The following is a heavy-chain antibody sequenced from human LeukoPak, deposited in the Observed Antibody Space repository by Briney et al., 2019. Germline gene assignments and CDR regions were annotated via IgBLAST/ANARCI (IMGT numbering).Heavy chain of an antibody. CDR3: ATNWNYRFDY. CDR2: IKQDGSEM. D-gene: IGHD1-7*01. V-gene: IGHV3-7*01. CDR1: GFTFSSYS. Sequence: GGSLRLSCAASGFTFSSYSMNWVRQAPGKGLEWVANIKQDGSEMHYVDSVKGRFTISRDNAKNSLYLQMNSLRAEDTAVYYCATNWNYRFDYWGQGTLVTVSS. J-gene: IGHJ4*02.